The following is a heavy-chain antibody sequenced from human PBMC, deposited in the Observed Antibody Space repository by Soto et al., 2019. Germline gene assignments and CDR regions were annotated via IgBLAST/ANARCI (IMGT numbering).Heavy chain of an antibody. CDR1: GFTFGAHP. D-gene: IGHD4-17*01. J-gene: IGHJ4*02. CDR2: ISGYGGST. Sequence: EVQLLESGGGLVQPGGSLTVSCAASGFTFGAHPMSWVRLAPGKGLEWVSTISGYGGSTYYPDSLKGRFIISRDNSKTTLYLQINTLRAEDTAIYFCAKQRTKVTTSFDYWGQGTLVTVSS. CDR3: AKQRTKVTTSFDY. V-gene: IGHV3-23*01.